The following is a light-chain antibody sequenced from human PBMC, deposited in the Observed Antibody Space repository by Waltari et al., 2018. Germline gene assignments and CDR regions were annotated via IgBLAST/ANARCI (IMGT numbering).Light chain of an antibody. J-gene: IGKJ1*01. CDR3: QQYGFSSWT. CDR2: GAS. CDR1: QSIDSNY. Sequence: EIVLTQSPGTRSWSLGESATLSCRAGQSIDSNYVAWYQQQPGQAPRLLLSGASTRATGIPDRFRGSESGTDFFTLTINRLEPEDFAVYYCQQYGFSSWTFGQGTKVEMK. V-gene: IGKV3-20*01.